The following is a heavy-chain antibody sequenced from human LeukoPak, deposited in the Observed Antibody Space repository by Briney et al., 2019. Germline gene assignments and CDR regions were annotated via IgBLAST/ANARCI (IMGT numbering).Heavy chain of an antibody. J-gene: IGHJ4*02. V-gene: IGHV3-48*03. D-gene: IGHD3-22*01. CDR1: GFTFSSYE. CDR3: ARDPYDSSGYRFDC. CDR2: ISSSGSII. Sequence: GGSLRLSCAASGFTFSSYEMNWVRQAPGKGLEWVSYISSSGSIIFHADSVRGRFTISRDNAKNSLYLRMNSLRAEDTGVYYCARDPYDSSGYRFDCWGQGTLVTVSS.